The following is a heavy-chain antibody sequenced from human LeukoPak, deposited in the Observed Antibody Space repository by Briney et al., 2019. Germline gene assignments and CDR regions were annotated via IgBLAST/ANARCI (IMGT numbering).Heavy chain of an antibody. CDR3: ARDEAYQLLL. Sequence: GGSLRLSCAASGFTFRTYWMHWVRHAPGKGLVWVSRINGDGSSTNYADSVKGRFTISRDNGKNMVYLQMNSLRDEDTAAYYCARDEAYQLLLWGQGTLVTVSS. D-gene: IGHD2-2*01. CDR2: INGDGSST. CDR1: GFTFRTYW. V-gene: IGHV3-74*01. J-gene: IGHJ4*02.